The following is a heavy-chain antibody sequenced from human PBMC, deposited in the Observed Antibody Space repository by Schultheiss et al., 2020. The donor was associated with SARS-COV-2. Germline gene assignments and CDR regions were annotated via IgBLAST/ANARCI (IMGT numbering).Heavy chain of an antibody. CDR2: ISGSGGST. Sequence: GGSLRLSCAASGFTFSSYAMSWVRQAPGKGLEWVSAISGSGGSTSYADSVKGRFTISRDNAKNTLYLQMNSLRAEDTAVYYCARGGALEPFDYWGQGTLVTVSS. V-gene: IGHV3-23*01. J-gene: IGHJ4*02. CDR1: GFTFSSYA. D-gene: IGHD1-1*01. CDR3: ARGGALEPFDY.